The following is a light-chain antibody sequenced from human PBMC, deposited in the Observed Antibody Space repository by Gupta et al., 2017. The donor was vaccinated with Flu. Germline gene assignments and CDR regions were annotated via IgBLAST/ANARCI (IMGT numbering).Light chain of an antibody. V-gene: IGKV3-20*01. Sequence: EIVLTQSPGAVSLSPGESATLFCRASQSVSRNCLAWYQHKPGQAPRLLIHGASNRAAGIPDRFSGSGSGTDFTLTIGRLEPEDFAVYYCQQCGSSPWTFGQGTKVEVK. CDR2: GAS. CDR3: QQCGSSPWT. CDR1: QSVSRNC. J-gene: IGKJ1*01.